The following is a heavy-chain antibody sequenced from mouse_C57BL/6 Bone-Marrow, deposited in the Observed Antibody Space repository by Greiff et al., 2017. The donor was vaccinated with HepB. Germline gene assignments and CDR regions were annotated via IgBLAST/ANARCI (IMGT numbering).Heavy chain of an antibody. CDR1: GYTFTDYN. CDR2: INPNNGGT. V-gene: IGHV1-22*01. Sequence: EVKLMESGPELVKPGASVKMSCKASGYTFTDYNMHWVKQSHGKSLEWIGYINPNNGGTSYNQKFKGKATLTVNKSSSTAYMELRSLTSEDSAVYYCARVGYYGFAYWGQGTLVTVSA. J-gene: IGHJ3*01. D-gene: IGHD1-1*01. CDR3: ARVGYYGFAY.